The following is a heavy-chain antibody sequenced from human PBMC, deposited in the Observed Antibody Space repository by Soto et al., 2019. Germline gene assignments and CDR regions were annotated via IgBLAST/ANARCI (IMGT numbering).Heavy chain of an antibody. CDR2: ISYDGSNK. CDR3: AKEYYDFWSGYPSVDY. D-gene: IGHD3-3*01. V-gene: IGHV3-30*18. Sequence: VGSLRLSCAASGFTFSSYGMHWVRQAPGKGLEWVAVISYDGSNKYYADSVKGRFTISRDNSKNTLYLQMNSLRAEDTAVYYCAKEYYDFWSGYPSVDYWGQGTLVTVSS. J-gene: IGHJ4*02. CDR1: GFTFSSYG.